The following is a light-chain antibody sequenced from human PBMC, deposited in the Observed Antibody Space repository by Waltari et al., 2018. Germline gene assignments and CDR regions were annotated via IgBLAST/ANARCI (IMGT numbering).Light chain of an antibody. J-gene: IGLJ2*01. V-gene: IGLV3-25*03. Sequence: SYELTQPPSVSVSPGQTARITCSGDTLPKRYAYWYQQKPGQAPVVVMYKDSERPSGIPGRTSGSSAGTTCTLTISGVQAEDEADYYCQSADSSGSYVIFGGGTKLTVL. CDR3: QSADSSGSYVI. CDR1: TLPKRY. CDR2: KDS.